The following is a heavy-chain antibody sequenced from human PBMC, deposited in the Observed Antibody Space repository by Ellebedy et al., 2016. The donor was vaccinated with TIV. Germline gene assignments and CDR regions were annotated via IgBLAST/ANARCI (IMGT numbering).Heavy chain of an antibody. D-gene: IGHD6-13*01. CDR3: SREWLAAATPQLSDY. Sequence: MPSETLSLTCTVSGYSISSGYHWGWIRQPPGKGLEWIGSIYHYGSTYNNPSLKSRVTMSIDTSKNQFSLRLSSVTAADTAVYYCSREWLAAATPQLSDYWGQGTLVTVSS. J-gene: IGHJ4*02. V-gene: IGHV4-38-2*02. CDR2: IYHYGST. CDR1: GYSISSGYH.